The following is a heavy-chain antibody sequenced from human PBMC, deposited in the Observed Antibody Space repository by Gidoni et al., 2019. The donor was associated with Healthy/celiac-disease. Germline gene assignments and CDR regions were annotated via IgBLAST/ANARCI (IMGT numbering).Heavy chain of an antibody. V-gene: IGHV1-46*01. CDR3: ARVTPPYDSSGYYDY. D-gene: IGHD3-22*01. Sequence: QVQLVQSGAEVKKPGASVKVSCKASGYTFTSYYMHWVRQAPGQGLEWMGIINPSGGSTSYAQKFQGRVTMTRDTSTSTVYMELSSLRSEDTAVYYCARVTPPYDSSGYYDYWGQGTLVTVSS. CDR1: GYTFTSYY. J-gene: IGHJ4*02. CDR2: INPSGGST.